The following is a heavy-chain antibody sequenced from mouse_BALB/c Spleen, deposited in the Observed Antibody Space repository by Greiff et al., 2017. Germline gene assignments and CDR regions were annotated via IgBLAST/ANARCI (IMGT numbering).Heavy chain of an antibody. Sequence: EVKVVESGGGLVKPGGSLKLSCAASGFTFSSYAMSWVRQTPEKRLEWVASISSGGSTYYPDSVKGRFTISRDNARNILYLQMSSLRSEDTAMYYCATFTTVPYFDYWGQGTTLTVSS. CDR2: ISSGGST. CDR1: GFTFSSYA. V-gene: IGHV5-6-5*01. J-gene: IGHJ2*01. CDR3: ATFTTVPYFDY. D-gene: IGHD1-1*01.